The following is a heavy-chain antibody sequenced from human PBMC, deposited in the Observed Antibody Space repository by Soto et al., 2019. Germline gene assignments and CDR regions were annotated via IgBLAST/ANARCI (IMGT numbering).Heavy chain of an antibody. CDR1: GLAFSDYY. CDR3: AGGSSHYYGMDV. CDR2: TSSSGGTI. J-gene: IGHJ6*02. V-gene: IGHV3-11*01. Sequence: QVQLVESGGDLVKPGGSLRLSCAASGLAFSDYYMTWIRQAPGKGLELVSYTSSSGGTIYYADSVKGRFTISRDNAKNSLYLPMRRLRAVDTAVYYCAGGSSHYYGMDVWGQGTTVTVSS. D-gene: IGHD6-13*01.